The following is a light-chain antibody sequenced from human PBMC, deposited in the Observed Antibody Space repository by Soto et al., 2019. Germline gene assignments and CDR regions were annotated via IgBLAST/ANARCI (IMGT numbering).Light chain of an antibody. CDR1: QSISSW. CDR2: DAS. V-gene: IGKV1-5*01. J-gene: IGKJ1*01. Sequence: DIQITQSPSSVSASVLDRFTITCRASQSISSWLAWYQQKPGKAPKLLIYDASSLESGVPPRFSGSGSGTEFTLTITSLQPDDFATYYCQQYNSYPWTFGQGTKVDIK. CDR3: QQYNSYPWT.